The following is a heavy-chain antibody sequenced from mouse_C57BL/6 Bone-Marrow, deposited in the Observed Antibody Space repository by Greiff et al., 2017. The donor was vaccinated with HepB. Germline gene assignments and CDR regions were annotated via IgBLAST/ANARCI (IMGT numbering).Heavy chain of an antibody. V-gene: IGHV5-17*01. J-gene: IGHJ4*01. D-gene: IGHD1-1*01. CDR1: GFTFSDYG. CDR2: ISSGSSTM. Sequence: EVKLVESGGGLVKPGGSLKLSCAASGFTFSDYGMHWVRQAPEKGLEWVAYISSGSSTMYYADTVKGRFTITRDNATNTLYLQMTSLRSEDSAMYYCASAGYYGSSEYAMDYWGQGTSVTVSS. CDR3: ASAGYYGSSEYAMDY.